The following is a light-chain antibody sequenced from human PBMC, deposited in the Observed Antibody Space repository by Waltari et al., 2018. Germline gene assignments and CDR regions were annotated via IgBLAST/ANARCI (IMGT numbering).Light chain of an antibody. CDR2: GAS. Sequence: DIQMTQSPSSLSASVGDRVTITCRASQSITAYLNWYQQRPGKAPKILIYGASTLQSGVPSRVSGSGSGTEFTLTSSGLEPEDFATYSCQQGDSVPRTFGQGTKVDVK. J-gene: IGKJ1*01. CDR1: QSITAY. V-gene: IGKV1-39*01. CDR3: QQGDSVPRT.